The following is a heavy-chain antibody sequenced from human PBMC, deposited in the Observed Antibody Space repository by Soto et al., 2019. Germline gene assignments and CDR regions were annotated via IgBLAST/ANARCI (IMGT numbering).Heavy chain of an antibody. V-gene: IGHV4-31*03. D-gene: IGHD2-21*02. CDR2: IYYSGST. CDR3: ARGSTVAAILFDY. Sequence: QVQLQESGPGLVKPSQTLSLTCTVSGDSISGGGYYWSWIRQHPGKGLEWIGYIYYSGSTYYNPSLKSRVIISVDTSKNQFSLKLSSVTAADTAVYYCARGSTVAAILFDYWGQGTLVTVSS. CDR1: GDSISGGGYY. J-gene: IGHJ4*02.